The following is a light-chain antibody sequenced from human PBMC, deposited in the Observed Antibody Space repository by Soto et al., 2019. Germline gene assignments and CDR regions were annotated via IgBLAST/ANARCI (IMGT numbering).Light chain of an antibody. CDR2: GVS. CDR1: QRISSY. V-gene: IGKV1-39*01. CDR3: QQTYDIPIT. J-gene: IGKJ5*01. Sequence: IQMTQSPSSLSASVGDRVTITCRASQRISSYLKWYQQKPGKAPKLLIYGVSSLHSGVPSRFTGSGSGIDFTLTITSLQPEDFAIYYCQQTYDIPITFGQGTRLEI.